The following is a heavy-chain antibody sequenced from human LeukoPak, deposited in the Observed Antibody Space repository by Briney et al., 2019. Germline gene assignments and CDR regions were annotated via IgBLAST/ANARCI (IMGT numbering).Heavy chain of an antibody. CDR1: GVTLSDYG. D-gene: IGHD3-10*01. V-gene: IGHV3-30*18. Sequence: GGSLRLSCAGSGVTLSDYGIHWVRQAPGKGLEWVAVISYDGSITFYGDSVKGRFTISRDNSKKTVDLQMNSLRAEDTAVYYCAKDFSGFGELLFFFGMDVWGQGATVIVSS. J-gene: IGHJ6*02. CDR2: ISYDGSIT. CDR3: AKDFSGFGELLFFFGMDV.